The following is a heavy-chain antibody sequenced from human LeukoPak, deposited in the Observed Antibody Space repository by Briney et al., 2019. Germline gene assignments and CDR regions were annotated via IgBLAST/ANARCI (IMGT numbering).Heavy chain of an antibody. J-gene: IGHJ4*02. CDR3: ARDGDYYDSSGYYRGGFDY. CDR2: IYTSGST. CDR1: GGSISSYY. D-gene: IGHD3-22*01. Sequence: SETLSLTCTVSGGSISSYYWSWIRQPPGKGLEWIGRIYTSGSTNYNPSLKSRVTISVDTSKNQFSLKLSSVTAADTAVYYCARDGDYYDSSGYYRGGFDYWGQGTLVTVSS. V-gene: IGHV4-4*08.